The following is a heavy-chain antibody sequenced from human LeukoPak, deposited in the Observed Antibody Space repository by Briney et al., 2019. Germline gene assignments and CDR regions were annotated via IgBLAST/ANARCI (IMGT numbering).Heavy chain of an antibody. Sequence: GASVKVSCKASGYTFTGYYMHWVRQAPGQGLEWMGRINPNSGGTNYAQKFQGRVTMTRDTSISTAYMELSRLRSDDTAVYYCARDKADYYDSSGYAGYYMDVWGKGTTVTVSS. CDR3: ARDKADYYDSSGYAGYYMDV. D-gene: IGHD3-22*01. J-gene: IGHJ6*03. V-gene: IGHV1-2*06. CDR2: INPNSGGT. CDR1: GYTFTGYY.